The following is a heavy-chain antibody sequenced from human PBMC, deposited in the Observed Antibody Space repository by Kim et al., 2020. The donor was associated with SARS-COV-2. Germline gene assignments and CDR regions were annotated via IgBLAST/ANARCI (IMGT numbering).Heavy chain of an antibody. CDR1: GNTLSELS. Sequence: ASVKVSCKVSGNTLSELSIHWVRQTPGKGLEWMGGFDPEAGETIYAQNLQGRLTMTEDTSTDTAYMELSSLRSEDTTVYYCATLSCNSFYDKSVYRLNWFDPWGQGTLVTVSS. J-gene: IGHJ5*01. CDR3: ATLSCNSFYDKSVYRLNWFDP. CDR2: FDPEAGET. V-gene: IGHV1-24*01. D-gene: IGHD3-22*01.